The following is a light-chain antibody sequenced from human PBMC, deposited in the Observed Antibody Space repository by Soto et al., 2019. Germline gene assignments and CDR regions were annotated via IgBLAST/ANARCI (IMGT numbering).Light chain of an antibody. Sequence: QSALTQPPSASGSPGQSVAISCTATTSDVGASDYVSWYQQHSGKAPKLLLYEVNKRPSGVPDRFSGSKSGNTASLTVSALQADDEADYYCLLHSGSSNVLGTGTKLTVL. CDR3: LLHSGSSNV. V-gene: IGLV2-8*01. CDR1: TSDVGASDY. J-gene: IGLJ1*01. CDR2: EVN.